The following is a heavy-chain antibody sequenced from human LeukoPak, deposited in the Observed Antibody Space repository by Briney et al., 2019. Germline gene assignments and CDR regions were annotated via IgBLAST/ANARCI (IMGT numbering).Heavy chain of an antibody. CDR1: GFTFSSYW. D-gene: IGHD3-10*01. CDR3: TGGSGSYYSFDY. V-gene: IGHV3-7*01. CDR2: IKQDGSEK. Sequence: GGSLRLSCAASGFTFSSYWMSWVRQAPGKGLEWVANIKQDGSEKYYVDSVKGRFTISRDNAKNSLYLQMNSLRAEDTAVYYCTGGSGSYYSFDYWGQGTLVTVSS. J-gene: IGHJ4*02.